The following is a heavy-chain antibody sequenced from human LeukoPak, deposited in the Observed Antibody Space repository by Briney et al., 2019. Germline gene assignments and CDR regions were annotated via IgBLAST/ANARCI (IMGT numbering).Heavy chain of an antibody. D-gene: IGHD6-13*01. J-gene: IGHJ4*02. V-gene: IGHV3-30*02. CDR2: MHYDGTSK. CDR3: AKGDSSSPSGGD. CDR1: GFTFSGYG. Sequence: PGGSVRLSCAASGFTFSGYGMHWVRQAPGKGLLWVAFMHYDGTSKYYADSVKGRFNISRDNSKNTLYLQMNSLRTEDTTVYYSAKGDSSSPSGGDWGRGTLVTVSS.